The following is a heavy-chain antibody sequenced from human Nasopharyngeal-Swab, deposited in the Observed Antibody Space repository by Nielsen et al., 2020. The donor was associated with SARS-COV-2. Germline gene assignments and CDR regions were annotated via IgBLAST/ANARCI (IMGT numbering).Heavy chain of an antibody. V-gene: IGHV3-33*06. CDR2: IWYDGSNK. CDR3: AKDGMVRGAFDI. Sequence: GESLKISCAASGFTFSSYGMHWVRQAPGKGPEWVAVIWYDGSNKYYADSVKGRFTISRDNSKNTLYLQMNSLRAEDTAVYYCAKDGMVRGAFDIWGQGTMVTVSS. D-gene: IGHD5-18*01. CDR1: GFTFSSYG. J-gene: IGHJ3*02.